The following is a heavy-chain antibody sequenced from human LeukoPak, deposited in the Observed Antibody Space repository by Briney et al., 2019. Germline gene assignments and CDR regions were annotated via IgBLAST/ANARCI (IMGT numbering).Heavy chain of an antibody. CDR3: AKPHHLYYYGSGSYYN. J-gene: IGHJ4*02. D-gene: IGHD3-10*01. V-gene: IGHV3-23*01. Sequence: GSLRLSCAASGFTFSSYGMSWVRQAPGKGLEWVSAISGSGGSTYYADSVKGRFTISRDNSKNTLYLQMNSLRAEDTAVYYCAKPHHLYYYGSGSYYNWGQGTLVTVSS. CDR1: GFTFSSYG. CDR2: ISGSGGST.